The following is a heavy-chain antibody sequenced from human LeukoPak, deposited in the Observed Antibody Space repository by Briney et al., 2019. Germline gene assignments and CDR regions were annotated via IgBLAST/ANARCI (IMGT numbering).Heavy chain of an antibody. CDR3: ADYGVSGVRNNFY. V-gene: IGHV3-23*01. D-gene: IGHD3-3*01. CDR1: GLAFSSYA. J-gene: IGHJ4*02. Sequence: GGSLRFSCAASGLAFSSYAMSWVRQAPGKGLEWVSTISVASNTFYADSVKGRFTISRDNSRNTVYLQMTSLRADDTAVYYCADYGVSGVRNNFYWGQGTLVTVSS. CDR2: ISVASNT.